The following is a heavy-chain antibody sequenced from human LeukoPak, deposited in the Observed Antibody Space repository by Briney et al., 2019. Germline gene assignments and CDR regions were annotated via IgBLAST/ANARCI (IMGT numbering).Heavy chain of an antibody. Sequence: GGSLRLSCAASGFTVGTIYMSWVRQAPGKGLEWVSVLYSGDSTYYADPVKGRFTISRDNSKNTLYLQMNSLRVEDTAVYHCAKNLPIVDWGQGTLVSVSS. CDR3: AKNLPIVD. CDR2: LYSGDST. D-gene: IGHD2-15*01. J-gene: IGHJ4*02. V-gene: IGHV3-53*01. CDR1: GFTVGTIY.